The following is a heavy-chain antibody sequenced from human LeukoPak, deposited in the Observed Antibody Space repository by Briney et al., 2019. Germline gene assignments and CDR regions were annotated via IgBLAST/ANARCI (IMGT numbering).Heavy chain of an antibody. CDR2: ISYDGSNK. D-gene: IGHD5-18*01. CDR1: GFTFSSYA. Sequence: GSLRLSCAASGFTFSSYAMSWVRQAPGKGLEWVAVISYDGSNKYYADSVKGRFTISRDNSKNTLYLQMNSLRAEDTALYYCAKGGGYSYADGIDYWGQGTLVTVSS. J-gene: IGHJ4*02. CDR3: AKGGGYSYADGIDY. V-gene: IGHV3-30-3*01.